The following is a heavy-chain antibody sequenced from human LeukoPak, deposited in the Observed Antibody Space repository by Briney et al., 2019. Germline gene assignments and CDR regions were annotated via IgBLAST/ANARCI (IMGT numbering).Heavy chain of an antibody. D-gene: IGHD2-15*01. J-gene: IGHJ4*02. CDR1: GFTFGKYW. CDR3: AKESGYCSGGSCYGIDY. CDR2: IKLDGSEK. V-gene: IGHV3-7*03. Sequence: GGSLRLSCVASGFTFGKYWMSWVRQAPGKGLEWVANIKLDGSEKNYVDSVKGRFTISRDNTKNSLYLQMNSLRAEDTAVYYCAKESGYCSGGSCYGIDYWGQGTLVTVSS.